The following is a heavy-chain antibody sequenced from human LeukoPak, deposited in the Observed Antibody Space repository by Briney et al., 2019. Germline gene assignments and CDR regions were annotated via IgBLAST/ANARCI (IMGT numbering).Heavy chain of an antibody. CDR3: ARGRPSGWYDY. D-gene: IGHD6-19*01. J-gene: IGHJ4*02. CDR2: INPSGGST. V-gene: IGHV1-46*01. CDR1: GYTFTGYY. Sequence: GASVKVSCKASGYTFTGYYMHWVRQAPGQGLEWMGIINPSGGSTSYAQKFQGRVTMTRDMSTSTVYMELSSLRSEDTAVYYCARGRPSGWYDYWGQGTLVTVSS.